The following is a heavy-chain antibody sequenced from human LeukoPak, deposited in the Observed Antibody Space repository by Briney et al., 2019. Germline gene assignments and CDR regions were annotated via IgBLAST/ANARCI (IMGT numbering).Heavy chain of an antibody. CDR2: ISSDATNK. Sequence: PGGSLRLSCEASGFTFSHFGMHWVRQAPGKGLEWVAVISSDATNKYSADSVNGRFTITRDSFRKKVSSQIDSLRAEDTAVYYCTKDAQRGFAYSKSLEHWGQGALVTVSS. CDR1: GFTFSHFG. J-gene: IGHJ4*02. V-gene: IGHV3-33*06. D-gene: IGHD4-11*01. CDR3: TKDAQRGFAYSKSLEH.